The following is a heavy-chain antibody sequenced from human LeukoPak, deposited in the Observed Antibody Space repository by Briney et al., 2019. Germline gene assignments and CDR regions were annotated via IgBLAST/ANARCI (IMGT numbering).Heavy chain of an antibody. V-gene: IGHV4-4*07. CDR1: GGSISSYY. D-gene: IGHD3-22*01. J-gene: IGHJ4*02. CDR3: ARGYDISALPPGY. CDR2: IYTSAST. Sequence: XXSTXSGGSISSYYXSWIRQAAGKGRXGGGLIYTSASTNYNPSLKSRVTMSVDTSKNHFSLKLRSVTAADTAVYYCARGYDISALPPGYWGQGTLVTVSS.